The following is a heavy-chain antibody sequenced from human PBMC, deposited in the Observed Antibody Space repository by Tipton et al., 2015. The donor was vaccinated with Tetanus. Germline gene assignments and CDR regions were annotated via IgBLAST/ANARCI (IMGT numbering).Heavy chain of an antibody. CDR3: ARGVGTVTPLIGY. J-gene: IGHJ4*02. CDR1: GYTFTSYA. V-gene: IGHV1-3*01. Sequence: QMQLVQSGAEVKKPGASVKVSCKASGYTFTSYAMHLVRQAPGQRLEWMGWINAGNGNTQYSQKFQGRVTITRDPSASTAYMELSSLRSEDTAVYYCARGVGTVTPLIGYWGQGTLVTVSS. D-gene: IGHD4-17*01. CDR2: INAGNGNT.